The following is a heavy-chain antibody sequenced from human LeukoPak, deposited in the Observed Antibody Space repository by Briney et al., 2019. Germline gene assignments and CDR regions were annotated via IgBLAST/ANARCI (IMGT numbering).Heavy chain of an antibody. D-gene: IGHD3-9*01. CDR3: ARGSDPIRYFDWLGRYNWFDP. CDR2: MNPNSGNT. V-gene: IGHV1-8*01. J-gene: IGHJ5*02. Sequence: ASVKVSCKASGYTFTSYDINWVRQATGQGLEWMGWMNPNSGNTGYAQKFQGRVTMTRNTSISTAYMELSSLRSEDTAVYYCARGSDPIRYFDWLGRYNWFDPWGQGTLVTVSS. CDR1: GYTFTSYD.